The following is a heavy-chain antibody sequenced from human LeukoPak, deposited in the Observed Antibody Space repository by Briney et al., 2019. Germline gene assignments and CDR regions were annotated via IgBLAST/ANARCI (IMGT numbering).Heavy chain of an antibody. J-gene: IGHJ4*02. CDR1: GFTFSSYA. CDR2: ISGSGGST. Sequence: GGSLRLSCAASGFTFSSYAMSWVRQAPGKGLEWVSAISGSGGSTYYADSVKGRFTTSRDNSKNTLYLQMNSLRAEDTAVYYCAKDGGYYYGSGSAPGYWGQGTLVTVSS. V-gene: IGHV3-23*01. D-gene: IGHD3-10*01. CDR3: AKDGGYYYGSGSAPGY.